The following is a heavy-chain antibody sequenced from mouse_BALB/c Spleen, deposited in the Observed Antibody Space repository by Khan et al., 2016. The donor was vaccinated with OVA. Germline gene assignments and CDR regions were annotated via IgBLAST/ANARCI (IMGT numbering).Heavy chain of an antibody. J-gene: IGHJ4*01. CDR3: ARPPYFSYVMVY. Sequence: QIQLVQSGPELKKPGETVKISCKASGYTFTNYGMNWVKQAPGKGLKWMGWINTYTGEPTHADDFKGRFAFSLETSASTAYLQIKNLKNEDTATYFCARPPYFSYVMVYWGQGTSVTVSS. D-gene: IGHD2-10*01. CDR1: GYTFTNYG. CDR2: INTYTGEP. V-gene: IGHV9-3-1*01.